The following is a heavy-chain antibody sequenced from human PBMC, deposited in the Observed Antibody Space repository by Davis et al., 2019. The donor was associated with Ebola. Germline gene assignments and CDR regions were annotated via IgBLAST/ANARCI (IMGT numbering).Heavy chain of an antibody. CDR2: INTNTGNP. CDR1: GYTFTSYA. CDR3: VTGGSYPFDY. Sequence: ASVKVSCKASGYTFTSYAMNWVRQAPGQGLEWMGWINTNTGNPTYAQGFTGRFVFSLDTSVNTAYLQITSLKAEDTAVYFCVTGGSYPFDYWGQGSLVTVYS. V-gene: IGHV7-4-1*02. D-gene: IGHD1-26*01. J-gene: IGHJ4*02.